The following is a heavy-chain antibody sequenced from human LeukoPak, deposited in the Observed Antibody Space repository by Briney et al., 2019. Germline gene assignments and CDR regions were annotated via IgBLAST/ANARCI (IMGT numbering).Heavy chain of an antibody. Sequence: NPGGSLRLSCAASGFIFSTYSMNWVRQAPGKGLEWVSYISSSSSTIYYADSVKGRFTISRDNGKNSLYLQMNSLRAEDTAVYYCARDQEQWLAFAYWGQGTLVTVSS. CDR1: GFIFSTYS. V-gene: IGHV3-48*01. CDR3: ARDQEQWLAFAY. CDR2: ISSSSSTI. J-gene: IGHJ4*02. D-gene: IGHD6-19*01.